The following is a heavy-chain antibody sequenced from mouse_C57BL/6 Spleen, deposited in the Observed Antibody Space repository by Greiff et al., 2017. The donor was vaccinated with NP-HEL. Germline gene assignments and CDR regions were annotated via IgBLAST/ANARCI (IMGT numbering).Heavy chain of an antibody. CDR2: IDPSDSET. D-gene: IGHD1-1*01. J-gene: IGHJ4*01. CDR1: GYTFTSYW. V-gene: IGHV1-52*01. CDR3: ARGRHYYGSNYAMDY. Sequence: VQLQQSGAELVRPGSSVKLSCKASGYTFTSYWMHWVKQRPIQGLEWIGNIDPSDSETHYNQKFKDKATLTVDKSSSTAYMQLSSLTSEDSAVYYCARGRHYYGSNYAMDYWGQGTSVTVSS.